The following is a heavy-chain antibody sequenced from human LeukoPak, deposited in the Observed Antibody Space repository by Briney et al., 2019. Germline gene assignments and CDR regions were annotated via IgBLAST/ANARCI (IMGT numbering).Heavy chain of an antibody. J-gene: IGHJ4*02. CDR3: ARGSNYDFWSGLDY. CDR2: IIPIFGTA. Sequence: SVKVSCKASGGTFSSYAISWVRQAPGQGLEWMGGIIPIFGTANYAQKFQGRVTITADESTTTAYMELSSLRSEDTAVYYCARGSNYDFWSGLDYWGQGTLVTVSS. D-gene: IGHD3-3*01. CDR1: GGTFSSYA. V-gene: IGHV1-69*13.